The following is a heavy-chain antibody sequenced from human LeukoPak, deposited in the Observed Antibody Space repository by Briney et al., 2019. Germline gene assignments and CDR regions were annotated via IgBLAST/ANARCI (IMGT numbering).Heavy chain of an antibody. CDR1: GGSISTSSYY. CDR2: IYYSGST. V-gene: IGHV4-61*05. Sequence: SETLSLTCIVSGGSISTSSYYWSWIRQPPGKGLEWIGYIYYSGSTNYNPSLKSRVTISVDTSKNQFSLKLSSVTAADTAVYYWARGVGGAAAGDAFDIWGQGTMVTVSS. D-gene: IGHD6-13*01. CDR3: ARGVGGAAAGDAFDI. J-gene: IGHJ3*02.